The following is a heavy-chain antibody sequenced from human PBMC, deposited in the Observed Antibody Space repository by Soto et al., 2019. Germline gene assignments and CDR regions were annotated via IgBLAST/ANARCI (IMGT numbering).Heavy chain of an antibody. D-gene: IGHD5-12*01. J-gene: IGHJ6*02. V-gene: IGHV1-69*13. CDR2: IIPIFGTA. Sequence: SVKVSCKASGGTFSSYAISWVRQAPGQGLEWMGGIIPIFGTANYAQKFQGRVTITADESTSTAYMELSSLRSEDTAVYYCARGAGSGYVSYYYGMDVWGQRTTVTSP. CDR1: GGTFSSYA. CDR3: ARGAGSGYVSYYYGMDV.